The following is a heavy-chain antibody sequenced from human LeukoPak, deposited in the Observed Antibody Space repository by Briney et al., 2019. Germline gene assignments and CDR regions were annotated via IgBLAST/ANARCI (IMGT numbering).Heavy chain of an antibody. D-gene: IGHD1-1*01. J-gene: IGHJ3*02. Sequence: PGGSLRLSCAVSGFTFSSYWMSWVRQAPGKGLEWVANIKQDGSEKYYVDSVKGRFTISRDNAKNSLYLQMNSLRAEDSAEYYCAKSLLTTATGTGRAFDIWGQGTMVTVSA. CDR2: IKQDGSEK. CDR1: GFTFSSYW. V-gene: IGHV3-7*03. CDR3: AKSLLTTATGTGRAFDI.